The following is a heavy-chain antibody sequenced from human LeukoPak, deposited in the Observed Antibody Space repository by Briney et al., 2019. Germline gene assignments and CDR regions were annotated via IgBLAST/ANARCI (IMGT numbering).Heavy chain of an antibody. Sequence: SETLSLTCAVYGGSFSGYYWSWIRQPPGKGLEWIGEINHSGSTNYNPSLKSRVTISVGTSKNQFALKLSSVTAADTAVYYCERAITGTSSRRNNWFDPWGQGTLVTVSS. V-gene: IGHV4-34*01. J-gene: IGHJ5*02. CDR2: INHSGST. CDR1: GGSFSGYY. CDR3: ERAITGTSSRRNNWFDP. D-gene: IGHD1-20*01.